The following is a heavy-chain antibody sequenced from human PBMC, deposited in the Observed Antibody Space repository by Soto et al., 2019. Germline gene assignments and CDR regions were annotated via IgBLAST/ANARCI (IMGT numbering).Heavy chain of an antibody. CDR3: ARGQRDSSSWRNWFDP. CDR1: GGSFSGYY. J-gene: IGHJ5*02. V-gene: IGHV4-34*01. D-gene: IGHD6-13*01. Sequence: SETLSLTCAVYGGSFSGYYWSWIRQPPGKGLEWIGEINHSGSTNYNPSLKSRVTISVDTSKNQFSLKLSSVTAADTAVYCCARGQRDSSSWRNWFDPRSQGTLVTVSS. CDR2: INHSGST.